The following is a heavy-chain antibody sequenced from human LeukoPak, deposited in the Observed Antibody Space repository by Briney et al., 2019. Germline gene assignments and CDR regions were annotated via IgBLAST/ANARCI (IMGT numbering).Heavy chain of an antibody. CDR2: IDDDGSDT. J-gene: IGHJ4*02. V-gene: IGHV3-74*01. CDR3: ARVRYCSSTSCTKAYFDS. D-gene: IGHD2-2*01. CDR1: GFTFSNYY. Sequence: GGSLRLSCAVSGFTFSNYYMDWVRQAPGKGLVWVSRIDDDGSDTTYADSVKGRFTISRDNAKNTLYLQMNSLRVEDTAVYYCARVRYCSSTSCTKAYFDSWGQGTLVTVSS.